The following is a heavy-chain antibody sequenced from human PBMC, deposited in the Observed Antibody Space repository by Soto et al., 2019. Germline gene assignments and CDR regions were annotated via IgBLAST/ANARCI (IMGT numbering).Heavy chain of an antibody. CDR2: ISAYNGNT. J-gene: IGHJ6*02. D-gene: IGHD3-3*01. CDR1: GYTFTSYG. CDR3: ARDPITIFGVDIISDYYYGMDV. V-gene: IGHV1-18*01. Sequence: QVQLVQSGAEVKKPGASVKVSCKASGYTFTSYGISWVRQAPGQGLEWMGWISAYNGNTNYAQKLQGRVTMTTDTSTSTAYMELRSLRSDDTAVYYCARDPITIFGVDIISDYYYGMDVWGQGTTVTVSS.